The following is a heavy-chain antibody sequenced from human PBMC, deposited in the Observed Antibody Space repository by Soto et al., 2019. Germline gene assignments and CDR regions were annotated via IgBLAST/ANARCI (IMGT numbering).Heavy chain of an antibody. D-gene: IGHD3-9*01. V-gene: IGHV4-31*03. Sequence: SETLSLTCTVSGGSISSGGYFWNWIRQHPGKGLEWIGYIFYIGSTYYNPSLKSRVTISVDTSKNQFSLKLSSVTAADTAVYYCARQKYDILTGYYYYYYGMDVWGQGTTVTVS. CDR1: GGSISSGGYF. J-gene: IGHJ6*02. CDR2: IFYIGST. CDR3: ARQKYDILTGYYYYYYGMDV.